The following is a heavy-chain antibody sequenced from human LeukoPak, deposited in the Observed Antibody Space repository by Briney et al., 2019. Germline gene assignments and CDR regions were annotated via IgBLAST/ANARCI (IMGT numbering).Heavy chain of an antibody. Sequence: PGGSLRLSCAASGFTFSSYSMNWVRQAPGKGLEWVSYISSSSSTIYYADSVKGRFTISRDNAKNSLYLQMNSLRAEDTAVYYCARVQQQLVHQYDYYYGMDVWGQGTTVTVSS. J-gene: IGHJ6*02. V-gene: IGHV3-48*01. CDR2: ISSSSSTI. D-gene: IGHD6-13*01. CDR1: GFTFSSYS. CDR3: ARVQQQLVHQYDYYYGMDV.